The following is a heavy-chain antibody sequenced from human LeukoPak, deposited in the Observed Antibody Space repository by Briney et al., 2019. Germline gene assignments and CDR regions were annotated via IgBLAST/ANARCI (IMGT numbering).Heavy chain of an antibody. J-gene: IGHJ4*02. V-gene: IGHV4-59*01. D-gene: IGHD5-18*01. CDR2: IHYRGST. CDR1: GGSISSYY. CDR3: ARSVLGYSYGLHIDY. Sequence: YPSETLSLTCTVSGGSISSYYWSWIRQPPGKGLEWIGYIHYRGSTNYNPSLKSRVTISVDTSKNQFSLKLSSLTAADTAVYYCARSVLGYSYGLHIDYWGQGTLVTVSP.